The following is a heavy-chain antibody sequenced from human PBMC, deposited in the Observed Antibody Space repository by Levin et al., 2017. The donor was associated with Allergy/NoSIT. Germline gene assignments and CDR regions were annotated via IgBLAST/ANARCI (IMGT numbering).Heavy chain of an antibody. CDR3: ARGDFYCSSTSCYGSPSGDLFDY. V-gene: IGHV3-30*04. CDR2: ISYDGRNK. D-gene: IGHD2-2*01. Sequence: LSLTCAASGFSFNDYTMHWVRQPPGKGLEWVAAISYDGRNKYYADSVKGRFTMSRDNSKNTLYVQMNSLRAEDTAVYYCARGDFYCSSTSCYGSPSGDLFDYWGRGTLVTVSS. J-gene: IGHJ4*02. CDR1: GFSFNDYT.